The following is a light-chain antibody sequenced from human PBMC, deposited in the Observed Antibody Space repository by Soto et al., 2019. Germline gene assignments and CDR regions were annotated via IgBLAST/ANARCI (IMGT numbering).Light chain of an antibody. CDR1: QDISNY. CDR3: QKYYDAPLN. V-gene: IGKV1-27*01. J-gene: IGKJ4*01. Sequence: DIQMTQSPSSLSASVGDTVTITCRASQDISNYLAWYQQKSGKAPKLLIYAASTLQSGVPARFSGSGSGIDFTLTISSLQPEDVATYYCQKYYDAPLNFGGGTKVEIK. CDR2: AAS.